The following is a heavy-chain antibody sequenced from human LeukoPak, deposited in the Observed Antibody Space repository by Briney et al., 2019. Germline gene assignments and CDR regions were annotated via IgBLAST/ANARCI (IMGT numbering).Heavy chain of an antibody. J-gene: IGHJ4*02. V-gene: IGHV1-2*02. CDR1: GYTFTGYY. Sequence: ASVKVSCKASGYTFTGYYMHWVRQAPGQGLEWMGWINPNSGGTNYAQKFQGRVTMTRDTSISTAYMELSRLRSDDTAVYYCAGVYSGYDQQPNDYWGQGTLVTVSS. D-gene: IGHD5-12*01. CDR3: AGVYSGYDQQPNDY. CDR2: INPNSGGT.